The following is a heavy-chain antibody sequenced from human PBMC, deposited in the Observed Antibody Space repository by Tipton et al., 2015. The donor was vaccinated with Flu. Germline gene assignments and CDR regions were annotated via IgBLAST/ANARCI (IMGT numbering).Heavy chain of an antibody. D-gene: IGHD1-1*01. CDR1: GGSISSYY. CDR3: ARDLWNDRRSYYYYGVDV. CDR2: IYYCGTT. V-gene: IGHV4-59*12. J-gene: IGHJ6*02. Sequence: TLSLTCTVSGGSISSYYWSWIRQPPGKGLEWIGSIYYCGTTYYNPSLKSRATISVDSSKNEFSLTLASLTAADTAVYYCARDLWNDRRSYYYYGVDVWGQGTTVTVPS.